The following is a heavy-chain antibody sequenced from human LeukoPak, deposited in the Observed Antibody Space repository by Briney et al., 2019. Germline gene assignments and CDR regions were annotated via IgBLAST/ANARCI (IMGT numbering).Heavy chain of an antibody. J-gene: IGHJ6*02. CDR2: ISSDGGST. CDR3: VNYGMDV. Sequence: GGSLRLSCAASGFTFSMYAMHWVRQALGKGLEYVSAISSDGGSTYYANSVKGRFTISRDNSKNTLYLQMGSLRAEDMAVYYCVNYGMDVWGQGTTVTVSS. V-gene: IGHV3-64*01. CDR1: GFTFSMYA.